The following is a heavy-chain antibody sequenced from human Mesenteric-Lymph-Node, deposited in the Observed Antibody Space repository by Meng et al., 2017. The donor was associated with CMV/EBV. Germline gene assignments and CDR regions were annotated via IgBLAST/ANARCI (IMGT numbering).Heavy chain of an antibody. CDR1: GFTFSTYT. Sequence: GESLKIFCAASGFTFSTYTMHWVRQAPGKGLEWVAVISFDGSNKYYADSVKGRFTISRDDSKNTLYLQMNSLKAEDTAVYSCARDRAATRFVSGQTFDPWGHGTLVTVSS. J-gene: IGHJ5*02. D-gene: IGHD6-6*01. CDR3: ARDRAATRFVSGQTFDP. V-gene: IGHV3-30-3*01. CDR2: ISFDGSNK.